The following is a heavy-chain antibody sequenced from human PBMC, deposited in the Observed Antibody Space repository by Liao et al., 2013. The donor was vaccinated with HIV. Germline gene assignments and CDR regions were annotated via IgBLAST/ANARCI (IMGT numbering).Heavy chain of an antibody. D-gene: IGHD1-26*01. CDR1: GGSISSSSYY. CDR2: IYYSGST. V-gene: IGHV4-39*07. Sequence: QLQLQESGPGLVKPSETLSLTCTVSGGSISSSSYYWGWIRQPPGKGLEWIGSIYYSGSTYYNPSLKSRVTISVDTSKNQFSLKLSSVTAADTAVYYCARNQPYSGSYGSLGYWGQGTLVTVSS. CDR3: ARNQPYSGSYGSLGY. J-gene: IGHJ4*02.